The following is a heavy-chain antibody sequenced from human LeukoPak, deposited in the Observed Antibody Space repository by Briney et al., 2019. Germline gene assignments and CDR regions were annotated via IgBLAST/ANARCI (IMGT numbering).Heavy chain of an antibody. Sequence: SETLSLTCTVSGDSISTYYWSWIRQSPGKGGEWIGYINYSGSTNYNPSLKSRVTISVDRSKNQFSLKLRSVIAADTAVYYCARVGWELLGPFDHWGQGALVTVSS. J-gene: IGHJ4*02. CDR1: GDSISTYY. V-gene: IGHV4-59*13. CDR3: ARVGWELLGPFDH. CDR2: INYSGST. D-gene: IGHD1-26*01.